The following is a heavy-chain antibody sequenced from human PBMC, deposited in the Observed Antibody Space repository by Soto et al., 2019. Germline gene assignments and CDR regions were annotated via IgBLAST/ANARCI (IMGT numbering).Heavy chain of an antibody. V-gene: IGHV1-46*01. J-gene: IGHJ4*02. Sequence: ASVEVCCEASGYTFTKFHIHWVRQAPGQGLEWMGMIDPSGGVTRDAQRFQGRITMTSDTSTSSVYMELRGLTSEDTAVYYCARATQVRGVSIWRYFDYWGQGTLVTVSS. CDR3: ARATQVRGVSIWRYFDY. CDR2: IDPSGGVT. CDR1: GYTFTKFH. D-gene: IGHD3-10*01.